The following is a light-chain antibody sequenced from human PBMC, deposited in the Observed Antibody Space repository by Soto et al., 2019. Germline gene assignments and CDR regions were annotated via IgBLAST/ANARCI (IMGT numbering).Light chain of an antibody. J-gene: IGLJ1*01. Sequence: QSALTQPASVSGSPGQSITISCTGTSSDVGGYNYVSWSQQHPGKAPKLMIYEVSNRPSGVSNRFAGSKSGNTASLTISGLQAEDEADYYCSSYTTTTTYVFGTGTQLTV. CDR2: EVS. CDR3: SSYTTTTTYV. V-gene: IGLV2-14*01. CDR1: SSDVGGYNY.